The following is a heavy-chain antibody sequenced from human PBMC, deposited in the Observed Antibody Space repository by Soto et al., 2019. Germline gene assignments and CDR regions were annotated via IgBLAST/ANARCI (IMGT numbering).Heavy chain of an antibody. D-gene: IGHD3-10*01. J-gene: IGHJ5*02. CDR2: IWYDGSNK. CDR3: ARDIGRFGELLSDP. Sequence: QVQLVESGGGVVQPGRSLRLSCAASGFTFSSYGMHWVRQAPGKGLEWVAVIWYDGSNKYYADFVKGRFTISRDNSKNTLFLQMNSLRAEDTAVYYCARDIGRFGELLSDPWGQGTLVTVSS. V-gene: IGHV3-33*01. CDR1: GFTFSSYG.